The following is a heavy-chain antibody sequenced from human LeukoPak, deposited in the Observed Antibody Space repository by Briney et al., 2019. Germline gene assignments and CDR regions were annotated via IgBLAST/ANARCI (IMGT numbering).Heavy chain of an antibody. Sequence: SVKVSCKASGGTFSTYTITWVRQAPGQGLEWMGGIIPIFGTANYAQKFQGRVTITADESTSTAYMELSSLRSEDTAVYYCARGSVAARPTSWGQGTLVTVSS. CDR1: GGTFSTYT. D-gene: IGHD6-6*01. CDR2: IIPIFGTA. CDR3: ARGSVAARPTS. J-gene: IGHJ4*02. V-gene: IGHV1-69*01.